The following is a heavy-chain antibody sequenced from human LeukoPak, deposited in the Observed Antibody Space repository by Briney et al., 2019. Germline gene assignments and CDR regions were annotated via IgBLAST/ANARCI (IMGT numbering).Heavy chain of an antibody. CDR2: IYYSGST. J-gene: IGHJ6*03. Sequence: SETLSLTCTVSGGSISSYYWSWIRQPPGKGLEWIGYIYYSGSTNYNPSLKSRVTISVDTSKKQFSLKLSSVAAADTAVYYCARVSGCSGGSRYSSSYYYYYYMDVWGKGTTVTVSS. V-gene: IGHV4-59*01. CDR3: ARVSGCSGGSRYSSSYYYYYYMDV. CDR1: GGSISSYY. D-gene: IGHD2-15*01.